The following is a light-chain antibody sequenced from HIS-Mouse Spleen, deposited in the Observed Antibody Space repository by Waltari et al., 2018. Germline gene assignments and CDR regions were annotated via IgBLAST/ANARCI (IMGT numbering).Light chain of an antibody. V-gene: IGLV2-18*02. Sequence: QSALTQPPSVSGSPGQSVTISFTGTSSDVGSYNRVSWYLQPPGTAPNLRIYEVSNRPSGVPDRFSGSKSGNTASLTISGLQAEDEADYYCSSYTSSSTVFGTGTKVTVL. CDR3: SSYTSSSTV. J-gene: IGLJ1*01. CDR1: SSDVGSYNR. CDR2: EVS.